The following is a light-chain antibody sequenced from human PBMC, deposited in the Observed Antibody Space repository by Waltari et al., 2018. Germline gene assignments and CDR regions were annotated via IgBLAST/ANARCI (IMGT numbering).Light chain of an antibody. CDR1: QSISSY. CDR2: DAS. J-gene: IGKJ3*01. CDR3: QQRSTSFT. Sequence: EIVFTQSPATLSLSPGERATLSCRASQSISSYLAWYQQKPGQSPRLLIYDASTRATGIPARFSGSGSVTDITLTISSLEPEDFALYYCQQRSTSFTFGPGTRVDVK. V-gene: IGKV3-11*01.